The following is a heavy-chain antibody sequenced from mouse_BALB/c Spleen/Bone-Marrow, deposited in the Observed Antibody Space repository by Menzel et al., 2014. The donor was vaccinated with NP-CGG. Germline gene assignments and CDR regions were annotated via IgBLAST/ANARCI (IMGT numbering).Heavy chain of an antibody. CDR3: SRGRRDALDY. CDR2: INPSNGGT. CDR1: GYTFTSYY. Sequence: VQLQQSGAELVKPGASVKLSCKASGYTFTSYYMYWVKQRPGQGLEWFGEINPSNGGTNFNEKFENKATLTVDKSSSTAHMQLSSLTSEDSAVYYCSRGRRDALDYWGQGTSVTVSS. J-gene: IGHJ4*01. V-gene: IGHV1S81*02.